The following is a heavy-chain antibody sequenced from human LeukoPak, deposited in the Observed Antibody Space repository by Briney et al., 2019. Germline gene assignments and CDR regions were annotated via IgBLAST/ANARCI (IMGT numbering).Heavy chain of an antibody. V-gene: IGHV3-11*01. CDR3: ARIESAYYFYYMDV. D-gene: IGHD4/OR15-4a*01. CDR2: ISGTGKTI. CDR1: GFTFGDYY. Sequence: GGSLRLSCAASGFTFGDYYMSWIRQTPGRGLDWVSYISGTGKTIYYADSVKGRFTISRDNAKNSLYLQMNSLRVEDTAVYYCARIESAYYFYYMDVRGKGTTVTVSS. J-gene: IGHJ6*03.